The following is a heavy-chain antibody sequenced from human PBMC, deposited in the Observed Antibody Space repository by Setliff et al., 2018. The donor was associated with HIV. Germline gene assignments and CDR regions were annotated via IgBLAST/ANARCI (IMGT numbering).Heavy chain of an antibody. V-gene: IGHV4-61*02. CDR2: IYASGNP. Sequence: PSETLSLTCNVSGGSISSVNYYWNWIRQPAGKGLEWIGRIYASGNPTYNSSLESRVTISVDTSKNHFSLRLNSVTAADTAVYFCARAPRYYRGWYIPEYFDNWGEGTLVTVSS. D-gene: IGHD6-19*01. CDR3: ARAPRYYRGWYIPEYFDN. J-gene: IGHJ4*02. CDR1: GGSISSVNYY.